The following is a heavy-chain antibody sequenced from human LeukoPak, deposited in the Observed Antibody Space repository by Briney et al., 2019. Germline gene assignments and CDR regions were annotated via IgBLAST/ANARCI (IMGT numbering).Heavy chain of an antibody. V-gene: IGHV4-39*01. Sequence: SETLSLTCIVSGGPINSDHYYWAWIRQPPGKGLEWIGTIYWTGKLYYNPSLNSRLTMSFDTSKNQFSLTLSSVIAADTAVYYCARTLYYYDSRGYYVADSFDFWGHGTMVAVSS. CDR2: IYWTGKL. D-gene: IGHD3-22*01. CDR3: ARTLYYYDSRGYYVADSFDF. CDR1: GGPINSDHYY. J-gene: IGHJ3*01.